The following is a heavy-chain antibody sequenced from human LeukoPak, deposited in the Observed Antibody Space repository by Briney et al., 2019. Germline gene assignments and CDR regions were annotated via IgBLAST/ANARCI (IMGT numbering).Heavy chain of an antibody. Sequence: SETLSLTCAVSGGSISSSNWWSWVRQPPGKGLEWIGEIYHSGSTNYNPSLKSRVTISVDTSKNQFSLKLSSVTAADTAVYYCARVRRITMIVVVITSFVDYWGQGTLVTVSS. CDR1: GGSISSSNW. J-gene: IGHJ4*02. V-gene: IGHV4-4*02. CDR3: ARVRRITMIVVVITSFVDY. CDR2: IYHSGST. D-gene: IGHD3-22*01.